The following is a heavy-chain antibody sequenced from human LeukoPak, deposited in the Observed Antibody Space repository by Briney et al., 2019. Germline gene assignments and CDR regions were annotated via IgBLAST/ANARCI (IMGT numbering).Heavy chain of an antibody. Sequence: VASVKVSCKASGGTFSSYGITWVRQAPGQGLEWMGWINPNSGGTNYAQKFQGRVTMTRDTSISTAYMELSRLRSDDTAVYYCAGVYSSGWYFDYWGQGTLVTVSS. J-gene: IGHJ4*02. CDR3: AGVYSSGWYFDY. CDR2: INPNSGGT. CDR1: GGTFSSYG. D-gene: IGHD6-19*01. V-gene: IGHV1-2*02.